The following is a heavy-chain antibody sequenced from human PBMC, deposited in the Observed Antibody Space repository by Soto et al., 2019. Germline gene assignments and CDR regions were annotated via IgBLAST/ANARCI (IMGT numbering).Heavy chain of an antibody. J-gene: IGHJ4*02. D-gene: IGHD3-16*01. CDR2: INANSGGT. CDR3: ARGHDYYDTRVSYRGIDQ. V-gene: IGHV1-2*02. Sequence: ASVKVSCKASGYTFTGYFIHWVRQAPGQGLEWMGWINANSGGTNYGQKFQGRVMMTRDTSISTAYMELSRLTSDDTALYFCARGHDYYDTRVSYRGIDQWGQGTLVTVSS. CDR1: GYTFTGYF.